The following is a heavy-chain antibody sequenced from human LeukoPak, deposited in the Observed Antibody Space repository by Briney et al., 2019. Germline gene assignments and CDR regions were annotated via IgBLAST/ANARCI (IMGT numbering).Heavy chain of an antibody. CDR2: ISTSSIYT. CDR1: GFTFSDYY. CDR3: ARVASISMIFDY. Sequence: GGSLRLSCAASGFTFSDYYMSWIRQAPGKALEWVSYISTSSIYTDYPDSVKGRFTISRDNAKNSLFLQMNSLRAEETAVYYCARVASISMIFDYWGQGTLVTVSS. J-gene: IGHJ4*02. D-gene: IGHD3-22*01. V-gene: IGHV3-11*06.